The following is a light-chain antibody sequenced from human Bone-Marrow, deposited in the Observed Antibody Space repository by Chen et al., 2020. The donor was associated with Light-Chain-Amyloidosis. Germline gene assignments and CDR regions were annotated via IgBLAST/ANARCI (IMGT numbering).Light chain of an antibody. CDR2: VNQDGTH. Sequence: QLVLTQSPSASASLGASVKLTCILSSGHRTYPIAWHQRQPGKGPRYLMLVNQDGTHTKGDGIPDRFAGSSSGAEHYLTISSLRSEDEADYYCQTWGSGFHVLFGGGTRLSVL. V-gene: IGLV4-69*01. J-gene: IGLJ2*01. CDR1: SGHRTYP. CDR3: QTWGSGFHVL.